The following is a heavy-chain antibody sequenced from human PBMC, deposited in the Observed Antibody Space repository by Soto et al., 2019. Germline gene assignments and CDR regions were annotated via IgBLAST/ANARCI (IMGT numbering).Heavy chain of an antibody. CDR2: ISYDGSNK. J-gene: IGHJ5*02. Sequence: GGSLRLSCAASGFTFSSYAMHWVRQAPGKGLEWVAVISYDGSNKYYADSVKGRFTISRDNSKNTLYLQMNSLRAEDTAVYYCARDFARYNWFDPWGQGTLVTVSS. CDR3: ARDFARYNWFDP. V-gene: IGHV3-30-3*01. CDR1: GFTFSSYA.